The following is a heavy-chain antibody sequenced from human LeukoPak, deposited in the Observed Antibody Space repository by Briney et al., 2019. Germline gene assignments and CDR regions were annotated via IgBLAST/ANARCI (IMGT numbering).Heavy chain of an antibody. CDR2: IYYSGST. J-gene: IGHJ6*03. CDR1: GGSISSDDYY. CDR3: ARDRVVVGDYYMDV. D-gene: IGHD2-2*01. V-gene: IGHV4-30-4*01. Sequence: PSETLSLTCTVSGGSISSDDYYWSWIRQPPGKGLEWIGYIYYSGSTYYNPSLQSRVTVSVDTSKNQSSLKLSSVTAADTAVYYCARDRVVVGDYYMDVWGKGTTVAVS.